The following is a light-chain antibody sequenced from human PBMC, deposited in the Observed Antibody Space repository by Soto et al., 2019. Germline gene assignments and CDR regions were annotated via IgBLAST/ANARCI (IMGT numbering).Light chain of an antibody. V-gene: IGLV2-14*03. Sequence: QSALTQPASVSGSPGQSITISCGGTSSDVGAYIYVSWYQQFPGKAPKLILYEVNNRPSGVSNRFSGSKSGTTASLTISGLQPEDEADYYCISYTSSSTWVFGGGTKLTVL. J-gene: IGLJ3*02. CDR2: EVN. CDR1: SSDVGAYIY. CDR3: ISYTSSSTWV.